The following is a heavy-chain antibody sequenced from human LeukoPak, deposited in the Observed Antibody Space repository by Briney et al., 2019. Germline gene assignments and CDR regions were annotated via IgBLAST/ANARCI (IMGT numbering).Heavy chain of an antibody. J-gene: IGHJ6*03. CDR3: ARVVVPAARVYYYYMDV. CDR2: IYYSGST. CDR1: GGSISSGGYY. Sequence: SETLSLTCTVSGGSISSGGYYWSWIRQHPGKGLEWIGYIYYSGSTYYNPSLKSRVTISVDTSKNQFSLKLSSVTAADTAVYYCARVVVPAARVYYYYMDVGGKGTTVTVSS. D-gene: IGHD2-2*01. V-gene: IGHV4-31*03.